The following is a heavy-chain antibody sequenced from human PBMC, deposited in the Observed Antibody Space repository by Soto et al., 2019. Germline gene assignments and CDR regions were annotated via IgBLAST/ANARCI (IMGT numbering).Heavy chain of an antibody. D-gene: IGHD1-26*01. CDR2: ISSNSATI. CDR3: AREDILGTRSFDY. V-gene: IGHV3-48*02. CDR1: GFSFSMYS. J-gene: IGHJ4*02. Sequence: SGGSLRLSCAASGFSFSMYSMNWVRQAPGKGLEWVSYISSNSATIYDTDSGRGRFTISRDNAKNSLYLQMNSLRDEDTAVYYCAREDILGTRSFDYWGRGTLVTVSS.